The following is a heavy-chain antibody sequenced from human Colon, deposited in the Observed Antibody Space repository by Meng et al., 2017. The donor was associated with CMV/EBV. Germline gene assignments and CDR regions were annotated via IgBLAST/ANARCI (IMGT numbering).Heavy chain of an antibody. CDR3: ARDGSIVGAH. J-gene: IGHJ4*02. V-gene: IGHV3-21*01. Sequence: GESLKISCAASAFTFSSYWMSWVRQAPGKGLEWVSSISSSSSYIYYADSVKGRFTISRDNAKNSLYLQMNSLRAEDTAVYYCARDGSIVGAHWGQGTLVTVSS. D-gene: IGHD1-26*01. CDR2: ISSSSSYI. CDR1: AFTFSSYW.